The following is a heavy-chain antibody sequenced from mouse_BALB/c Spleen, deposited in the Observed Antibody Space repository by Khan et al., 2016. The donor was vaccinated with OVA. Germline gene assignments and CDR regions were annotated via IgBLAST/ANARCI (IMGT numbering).Heavy chain of an antibody. CDR1: GFSLSRYN. D-gene: IGHD2-14*01. J-gene: IGHJ4*01. CDR2: IWGGGGT. CDR3: ARAYYRYDGYYAMDY. Sequence: VQLQESGPGLVAPSQSLSITCTVSGFSLSRYNIHWVRQTPGKGLEWLGMIWGGGGTDYYSTLKSRLSISKDNSKSQVFLKMNSLQTDDSAMYYCARAYYRYDGYYAMDYWGQGTSVTVAS. V-gene: IGHV2-6-4*01.